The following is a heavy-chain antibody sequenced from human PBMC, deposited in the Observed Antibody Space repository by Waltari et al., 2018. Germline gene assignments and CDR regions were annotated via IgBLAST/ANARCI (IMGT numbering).Heavy chain of an antibody. J-gene: IGHJ6*02. CDR2: IYYSGRT. D-gene: IGHD2-2*01. CDR1: GGSISSHY. Sequence: QVQLQESGPGLVKPSETLSLTCTVSGGSISSHYWSWIRQPPGKGLGWIGYIYYSGRTNSHPSRKSRVTISVDTSKNQFSLKLSSVTAADTAVYYCARAYCSSTSCYRYYYGMDVWGQGTTVTVSS. CDR3: ARAYCSSTSCYRYYYGMDV. V-gene: IGHV4-59*11.